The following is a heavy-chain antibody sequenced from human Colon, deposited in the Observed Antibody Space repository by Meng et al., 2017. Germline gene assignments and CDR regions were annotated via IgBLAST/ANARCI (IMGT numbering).Heavy chain of an antibody. CDR1: GFTFSSYS. CDR2: ISSSSSYI. D-gene: IGHD2-15*01. V-gene: IGHV3-21*01. CDR3: ARDSGLGYCSGGSCYYYYGMAV. Sequence: GGSLRLSCAASGFTFSSYSMNWVRHAPGKGLEWVSSISSSSSYIYYADSVKGRFTISRDNAKNSLYLQMNSLRAEDTAVYYCARDSGLGYCSGGSCYYYYGMAVWGQGTTVTVSS. J-gene: IGHJ6*02.